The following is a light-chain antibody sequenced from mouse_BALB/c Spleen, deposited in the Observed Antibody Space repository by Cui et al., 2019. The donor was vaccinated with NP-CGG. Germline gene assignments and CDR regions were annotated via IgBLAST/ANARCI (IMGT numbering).Light chain of an antibody. CDR3: ALWYSNHWV. CDR1: TGAVTTSNY. Sequence: PVVSQASSLTPSPGETVTPTCRSSTGAVTTSNYANWVQEKPDHLFTGLIGGMNNRAPGVPARFSGSLIGDKAALTITGTQTEDDTIYFCALWYSNHWVFGGGTKLTVL. J-gene: IGLJ1*01. CDR2: GMN. V-gene: IGLV1*01.